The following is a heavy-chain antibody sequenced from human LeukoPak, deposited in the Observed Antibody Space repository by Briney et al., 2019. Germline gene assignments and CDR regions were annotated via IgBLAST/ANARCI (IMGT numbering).Heavy chain of an antibody. Sequence: GGSLRLSCAASGFMFSSNWMSWVRLAPGKGLGWVANIKEDGTETYYVDSVKGRFTISRDNAKNSLYLQMNSLRVEDTAVYYCAKEGRSLQTYWGQGTLVTVSS. CDR3: AKEGRSLQTY. CDR1: GFMFSSNW. CDR2: IKEDGTET. D-gene: IGHD5-24*01. V-gene: IGHV3-7*03. J-gene: IGHJ4*02.